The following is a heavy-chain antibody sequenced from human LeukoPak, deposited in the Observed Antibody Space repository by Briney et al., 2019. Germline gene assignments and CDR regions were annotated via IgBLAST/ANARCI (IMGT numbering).Heavy chain of an antibody. J-gene: IGHJ1*01. CDR3: ATLYCSSTSCYKGLSYFQH. Sequence: ASVKVSCKASGYTFTSYGISWVRQAPGQGLEWMGWISAYNGNTNYAQKLQGRVTMTTDTSTSTAYMELRSLRSDDTAVYYCATLYCSSTSCYKGLSYFQHWGQGTLVTVSS. V-gene: IGHV1-18*01. CDR2: ISAYNGNT. CDR1: GYTFTSYG. D-gene: IGHD2-2*02.